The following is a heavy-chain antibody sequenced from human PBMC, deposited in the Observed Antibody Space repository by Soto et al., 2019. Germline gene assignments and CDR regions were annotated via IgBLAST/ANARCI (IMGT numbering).Heavy chain of an antibody. J-gene: IGHJ6*02. Sequence: QVQLQESGPGLVKPSQTLSLTCTVSGGSISSGDYYWSWIRQPPGQALEWIGYIYYSGSTYYNPYLKGRVTISVDTSKNQFSLKLSSVTAADTAVYYCASAYNYYDSSGRKYYYYGMDVWGQGTTVTVSS. CDR2: IYYSGST. CDR1: GGSISSGDYY. V-gene: IGHV4-30-4*01. D-gene: IGHD3-22*01. CDR3: ASAYNYYDSSGRKYYYYGMDV.